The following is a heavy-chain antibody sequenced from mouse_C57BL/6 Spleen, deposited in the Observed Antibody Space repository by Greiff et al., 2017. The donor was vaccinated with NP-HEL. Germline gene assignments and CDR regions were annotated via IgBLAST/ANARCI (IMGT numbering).Heavy chain of an antibody. CDR2: FYPGSGSI. V-gene: IGHV1-62-2*01. Sequence: QVHVKQSGAELVKPGASVKLSCKASGYTFTEYTIHWVKQRSGQGLEWIGWFYPGSGSIKYNEKFKDKATLTADKSSSTVYMELSRLTSEDSAVYFCARQNYYGSSPAWFAYWGQGTLVTVSA. J-gene: IGHJ3*01. D-gene: IGHD1-1*01. CDR1: GYTFTEYT. CDR3: ARQNYYGSSPAWFAY.